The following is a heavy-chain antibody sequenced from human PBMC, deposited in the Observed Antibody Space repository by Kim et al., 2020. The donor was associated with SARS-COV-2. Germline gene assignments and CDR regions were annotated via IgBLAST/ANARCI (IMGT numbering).Heavy chain of an antibody. CDR1: GFTFSNYA. CDR2: ISATGGST. D-gene: IGHD3-9*01. J-gene: IGHJ4*02. CDR3: VRLDMPTSDTLGVGAY. Sequence: GGSLRLSCAASGFTFSNYAMSWVRQTPGKGLEWLSPISATGGSTHYAESVKGRFTISRDNSKNTMYLQMNSLRAEDTAIYYCVRLDMPTSDTLGVGAYWGQGTLVTVSS. V-gene: IGHV3-23*01.